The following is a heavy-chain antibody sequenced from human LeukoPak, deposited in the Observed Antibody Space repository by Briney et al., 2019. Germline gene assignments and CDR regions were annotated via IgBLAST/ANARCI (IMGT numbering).Heavy chain of an antibody. J-gene: IGHJ6*02. V-gene: IGHV4-59*01. D-gene: IGHD2-21*01. CDR3: ARRVSAFFYGMDV. CDR2: IDYTGSS. Sequence: SETLSLTCTVSGNSISSYYWNWIRQPPGKGLEWIGYIDYTGSSNYNPSLKSRVSISVDTSKNPLSLKLSSVTAADTAVYYCARRVSAFFYGMDVWGQGTTVTVSS. CDR1: GNSISSYY.